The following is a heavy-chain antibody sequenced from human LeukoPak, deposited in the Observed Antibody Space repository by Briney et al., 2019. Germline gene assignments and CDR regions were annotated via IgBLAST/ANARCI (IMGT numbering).Heavy chain of an antibody. Sequence: SGPTLVNPTQTLTLTCTFSGFSLSTSGMCVTWIRQPPGKALEWLARIDWDDDKYYSTSLKTRLTISKDTSKNQVVLTMTNMDPVDTATYYCAREVTSSSGWYSDYWGQGALVTVSS. CDR3: AREVTSSSGWYSDY. D-gene: IGHD6-19*01. CDR2: IDWDDDK. J-gene: IGHJ4*02. V-gene: IGHV2-70*11. CDR1: GFSLSTSGMC.